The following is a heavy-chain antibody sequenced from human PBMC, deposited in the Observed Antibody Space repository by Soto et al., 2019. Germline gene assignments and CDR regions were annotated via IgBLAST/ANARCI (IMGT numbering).Heavy chain of an antibody. CDR2: ISGSGTST. CDR3: ANRMSGDY. CDR1: GFTFSSYA. J-gene: IGHJ4*02. V-gene: IGHV3-23*01. Sequence: EVQLLESGGGLVQPGGSLRLSCAASGFTFSSYAMSWVRQAPGKGLEWVSAISGSGTSTYYADSVKDRFTISRDNSKNTLYLQMNSLRAEDTAVYFCANRMSGDYWGQGTLVTVSS.